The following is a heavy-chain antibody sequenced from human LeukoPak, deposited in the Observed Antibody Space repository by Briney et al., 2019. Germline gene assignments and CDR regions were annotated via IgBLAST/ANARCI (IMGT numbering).Heavy chain of an antibody. CDR3: ARDHLGELFDY. CDR2: ISYDGSNK. D-gene: IGHD3-10*01. CDR1: GFTFSSYA. Sequence: GRSLRLSCAASGFTFSSYAMHWVRQAPGKGLEWVAVISYDGSNKYYADSVKGRFTSSRDNSKNTLYLQMNSLRAEDTAVYYCARDHLGELFDYWGQGTLVTVSS. J-gene: IGHJ4*02. V-gene: IGHV3-30-3*01.